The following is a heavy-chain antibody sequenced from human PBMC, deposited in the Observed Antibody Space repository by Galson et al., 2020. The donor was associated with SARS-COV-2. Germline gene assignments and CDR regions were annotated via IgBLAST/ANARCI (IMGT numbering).Heavy chain of an antibody. V-gene: IGHV3-48*01. CDR3: ASLVRRV. J-gene: IGHJ6*04. CDR1: KFPFSSYS. Sequence: GGSLRLSCSTSKFPFSSYSMNWVRQAPGKGLEWISYISSSGSTISYADSVKGRFTISRDNAKKSLYLQMHSLRAEDTAVYYCASLVRRVWGKGTTVTISS. CDR2: ISSSGSTI. D-gene: IGHD3-10*01.